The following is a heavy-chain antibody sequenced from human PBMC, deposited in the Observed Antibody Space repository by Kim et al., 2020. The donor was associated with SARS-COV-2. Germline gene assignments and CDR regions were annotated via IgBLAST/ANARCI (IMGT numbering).Heavy chain of an antibody. CDR2: INPSGGST. Sequence: ASVKVSCKASGYTFTSYYMHWVRQAPGQGLEWMGIINPSGGSTSYAQKFQGRVTMTRDTSTSTVYMELSSLRSEDTAVYYCARGELGGGRIYYDILTGYGAFDIWGQGTMDTVSS. CDR1: GYTFTSYY. J-gene: IGHJ3*02. CDR3: ARGELGGGRIYYDILTGYGAFDI. D-gene: IGHD3-9*01. V-gene: IGHV1-46*01.